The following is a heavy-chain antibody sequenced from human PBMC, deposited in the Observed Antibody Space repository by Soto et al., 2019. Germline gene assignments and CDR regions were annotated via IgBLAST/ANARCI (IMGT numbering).Heavy chain of an antibody. D-gene: IGHD3-10*01. CDR3: ARDTPDYGSGSYTPHYYGMDV. V-gene: IGHV1-69*12. Sequence: QVQLVQSGAEVKKPGSSVKVSCKASGGTFSSYAISWVRQAPGQGLEWMGGIIPIFGTANYAQKFQGRVTITADESTSTAYMELSSLRSEDTDVYYCARDTPDYGSGSYTPHYYGMDVWGQGTTVTVSS. CDR2: IIPIFGTA. J-gene: IGHJ6*02. CDR1: GGTFSSYA.